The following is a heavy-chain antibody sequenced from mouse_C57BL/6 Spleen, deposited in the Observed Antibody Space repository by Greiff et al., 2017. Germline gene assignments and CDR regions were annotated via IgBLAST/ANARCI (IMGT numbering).Heavy chain of an antibody. CDR3: ARGTTVVADY. D-gene: IGHD1-1*01. V-gene: IGHV1-26*01. CDR2: INPNNGGT. J-gene: IGHJ2*01. Sequence: EVQLQQSGPELVKPGASVKISCKASGYTFTDYYMNWVKQSHGKSLEWIGDINPNNGGTSYNKKCKGKATLTVDKSSSTAYMGLRSLTSEDSAVYYCARGTTVVADYWGKGTTLTVSS. CDR1: GYTFTDYY.